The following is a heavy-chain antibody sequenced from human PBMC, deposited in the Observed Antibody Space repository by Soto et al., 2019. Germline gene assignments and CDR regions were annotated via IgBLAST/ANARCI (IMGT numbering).Heavy chain of an antibody. CDR1: GFTFGDYA. V-gene: IGHV3-49*03. D-gene: IGHD6-6*01. Sequence: GGSRRLSWTASGFTFGDYAMSWFRQAPGKGLEWVGFIRSKAYGGTTEYAASVKGRFTISRDDSKSIAYLQMNSLKTEDTAVYYCTTIEYSSSSVVDYWGQGTLVTVSS. J-gene: IGHJ4*02. CDR3: TTIEYSSSSVVDY. CDR2: IRSKAYGGTT.